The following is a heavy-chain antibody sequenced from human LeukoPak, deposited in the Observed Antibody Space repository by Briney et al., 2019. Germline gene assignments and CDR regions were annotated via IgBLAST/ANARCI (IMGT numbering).Heavy chain of an antibody. Sequence: AGGPLRLSCAASGFTFSRYGMSWVRQAPGKGLEWVSAISGSGGSTYYADSVKGRFTISRDNSKNTLYLQINSLRAEDTAVYYCAKDHLPGIVVADRDYWGQGTLVTVSS. V-gene: IGHV3-23*01. D-gene: IGHD6-19*01. J-gene: IGHJ4*02. CDR3: AKDHLPGIVVADRDY. CDR2: ISGSGGST. CDR1: GFTFSRYG.